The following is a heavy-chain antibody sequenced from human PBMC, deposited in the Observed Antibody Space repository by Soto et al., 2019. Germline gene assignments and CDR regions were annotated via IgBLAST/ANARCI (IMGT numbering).Heavy chain of an antibody. CDR1: GYTFTSYA. Sequence: ASVKVSCKASGYTFTSYAMHWVRQAPGQRLEWMGWINAGNGNTKYSQKFQGRVTITRDTSASTAYMELSSLRSEDTAVYYCARAGVLQSGMDVWGQGTTVTVSS. D-gene: IGHD2-15*01. CDR2: INAGNGNT. CDR3: ARAGVLQSGMDV. J-gene: IGHJ6*02. V-gene: IGHV1-3*01.